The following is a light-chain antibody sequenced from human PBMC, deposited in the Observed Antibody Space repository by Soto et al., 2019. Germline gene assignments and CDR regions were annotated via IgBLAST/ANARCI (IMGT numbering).Light chain of an antibody. CDR1: QSVSSS. Sequence: EIVMTQSPDTLSVSPGERASLACRASQSVSSSLAWYQQKPGQAPRLLIFGASTRATGIPARFSGSGSGTEFTLNISSLQSEDFALYYCHQYYNRPWTFGQGTKVEIK. J-gene: IGKJ1*01. CDR2: GAS. CDR3: HQYYNRPWT. V-gene: IGKV3-15*01.